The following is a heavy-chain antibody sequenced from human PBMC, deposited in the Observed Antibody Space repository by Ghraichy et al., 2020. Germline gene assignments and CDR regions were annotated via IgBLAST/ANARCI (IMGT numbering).Heavy chain of an antibody. CDR1: GFTFSSYW. V-gene: IGHV3-7*03. Sequence: GGSLRLSCAASGFTFSSYWMSWVRQAPGKGLEWVANINQDESEKYYVDSVKGRFTISRDYAENSVYLQMNSLRAEDTAVYYCARENGYYGDYLDYWVQGTLVTVSS. D-gene: IGHD4-17*01. CDR2: INQDESEK. CDR3: ARENGYYGDYLDY. J-gene: IGHJ4*02.